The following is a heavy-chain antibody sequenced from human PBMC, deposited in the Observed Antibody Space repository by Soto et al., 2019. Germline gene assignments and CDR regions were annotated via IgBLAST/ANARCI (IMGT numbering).Heavy chain of an antibody. CDR2: INAGNGIT. J-gene: IGHJ2*01. D-gene: IGHD1-26*01. Sequence: QVQLVQSGAEVKKPGASVKVSCKASGYTFTSYVMHWVRQAPGQRLEWMGWINAGNGITKYSQKCHGRVTITKDTSASTAYMELSSLRSEDTAVYYCARGGSLYWYFDLWGRGTLVTVSS. CDR3: ARGGSLYWYFDL. V-gene: IGHV1-3*01. CDR1: GYTFTSYV.